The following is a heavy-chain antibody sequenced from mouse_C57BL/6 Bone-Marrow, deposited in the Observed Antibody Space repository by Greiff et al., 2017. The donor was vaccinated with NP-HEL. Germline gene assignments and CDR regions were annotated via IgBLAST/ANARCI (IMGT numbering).Heavy chain of an antibody. V-gene: IGHV3-6*01. CDR1: GYSITSGYY. CDR2: ISYDGSN. CDR3: ARVGIYDYDRAWFAY. D-gene: IGHD2-4*01. Sequence: DVKLQESGPGLVKPSQSLSLTCSVTGYSITSGYYWNWIRQFPGNKLEWMGYISYDGSNNYNPSLKNRISITRDTSKNQFFLKLNSVTTEDTATYYCARVGIYDYDRAWFAYWGQGTLVTVSA. J-gene: IGHJ3*01.